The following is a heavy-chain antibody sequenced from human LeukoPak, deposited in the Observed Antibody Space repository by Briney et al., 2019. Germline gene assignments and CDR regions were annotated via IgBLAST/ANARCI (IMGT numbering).Heavy chain of an antibody. J-gene: IGHJ3*02. CDR3: ARDIHCSSTSCYGAFDI. V-gene: IGHV3-30*04. CDR2: ISYDGSNK. Sequence: PGRSLRLSCAASGFTFSSYAMDWVRQAPGKGLEWVAVISYDGSNKYYADSVKGRFTISRDNSKNTLYLQMNSLRAEDTAVYYCARDIHCSSTSCYGAFDIWGQGTMVTVSS. D-gene: IGHD2-2*01. CDR1: GFTFSSYA.